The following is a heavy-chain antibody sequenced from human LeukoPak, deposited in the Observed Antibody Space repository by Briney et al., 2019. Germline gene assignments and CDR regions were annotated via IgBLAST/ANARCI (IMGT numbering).Heavy chain of an antibody. CDR2: ISSSSSYI. D-gene: IGHD6-19*01. J-gene: IGHJ4*02. CDR1: GFTFSSYS. V-gene: IGHV3-21*01. Sequence: GGSLRLSCAASGFTFSSYSMNWVRQAPGNGLEWVSSISSSSSYIYYADSVKGRFTISRDNAKNSLYLQMNSLRAEDTAVYYCARVGSSGWYYFDYWGQGTLVTVSS. CDR3: ARVGSSGWYYFDY.